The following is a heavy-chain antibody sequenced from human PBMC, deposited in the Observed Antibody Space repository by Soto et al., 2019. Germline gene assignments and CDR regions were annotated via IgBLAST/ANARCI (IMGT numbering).Heavy chain of an antibody. CDR2: ITPIDGST. V-gene: IGHV1-46*01. CDR1: GYTFTTYY. D-gene: IGHD4-17*01. CDR3: ARTVSTKPAPIDY. J-gene: IGHJ4*02. Sequence: QVQLVQSGAEVKNPGASVKVSCKASGYTFTTYYMHWLRQARGQGLEWMGIITPIDGSTRYDQKFLDRVTMTRHTTTSTAYMELSSLRPEDTAVYYCARTVSTKPAPIDYWGQGTLVTVSS.